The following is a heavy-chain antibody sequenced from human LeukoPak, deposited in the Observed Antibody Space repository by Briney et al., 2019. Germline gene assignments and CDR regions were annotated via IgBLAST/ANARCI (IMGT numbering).Heavy chain of an antibody. CDR2: VSTNDGNT. CDR3: TRAPPGMTMMTGY. D-gene: IGHD3-22*01. V-gene: IGHV1-18*01. CDR1: GYTFTNYH. J-gene: IGHJ4*02. Sequence: ASVRVSCTASGYTFTNYHIAWVRQAPGQGLEWMGWVSTNDGNTVYAQRLQGRVTMTTDTSTSVAYMELRSLTSDDTAVYYCTRAPPGMTMMTGYWGQGTLVTVSS.